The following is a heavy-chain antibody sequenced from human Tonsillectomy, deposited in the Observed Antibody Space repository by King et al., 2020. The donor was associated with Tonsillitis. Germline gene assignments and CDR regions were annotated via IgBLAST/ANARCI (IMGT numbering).Heavy chain of an antibody. D-gene: IGHD4-23*01. CDR3: ARDTAATTVVTERFDY. Sequence: EVQLVESGGGLVKPGGSLRLSCAASGFTFSSYSMNWVRQAPGKGLEWVSSISSSSSYIYYADSVKGRFTISRDNAKNSLYLQMNSLRAEETAVYYCARDTAATTVVTERFDYWGQGTLVTVSS. V-gene: IGHV3-21*01. J-gene: IGHJ4*02. CDR1: GFTFSSYS. CDR2: ISSSSSYI.